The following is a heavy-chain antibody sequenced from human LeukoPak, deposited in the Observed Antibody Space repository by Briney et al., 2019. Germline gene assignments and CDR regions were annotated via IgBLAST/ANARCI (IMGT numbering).Heavy chain of an antibody. CDR3: ARLSSRRGYGGYDPLDY. Sequence: GESLKISCKGYGYSFTSYWIGWVRQMPGKGLEWMGSIFPGDSETRYSPSFQGQVTISADKSISTAYLQWSSLQASDTAMYYCARLSSRRGYGGYDPLDYWGQGTLVTVSS. V-gene: IGHV5-51*01. CDR1: GYSFTSYW. J-gene: IGHJ4*02. D-gene: IGHD5-12*01. CDR2: IFPGDSET.